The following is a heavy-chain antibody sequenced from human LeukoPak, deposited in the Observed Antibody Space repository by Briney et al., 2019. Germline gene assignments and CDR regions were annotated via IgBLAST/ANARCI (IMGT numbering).Heavy chain of an antibody. CDR2: INPDTGDT. D-gene: IGHD3-10*01. J-gene: IGHJ4*02. CDR1: GYAFTAYY. CDR3: ARGPGARGGMKY. V-gene: IGHV1-2*02. Sequence: ASVKVSCKASGYAFTAYYMHWVRQAPGQGLEWMGWINPDTGDTNYAQRFQGRVTMTRDTSISTAYMDLTRLTSDDTAVYYCARGPGARGGMKYWGQGTLVTVSS.